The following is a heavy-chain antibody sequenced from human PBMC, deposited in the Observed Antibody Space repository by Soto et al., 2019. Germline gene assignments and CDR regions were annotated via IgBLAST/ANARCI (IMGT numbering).Heavy chain of an antibody. V-gene: IGHV4-59*08. J-gene: IGHJ5*02. D-gene: IGHD2-15*01. CDR1: GGSISSYY. Sequence: PSETLSLTCTVSGGSISSYYWSWIRQPPGKGLEWIGYIYYSGSTNYNPSLKSRVTISVDTSKNQFSLKLSSVTAADTAVYYCARLWVVVAATWEGWFDPWGQGTLVTVSS. CDR3: ARLWVVVAATWEGWFDP. CDR2: IYYSGST.